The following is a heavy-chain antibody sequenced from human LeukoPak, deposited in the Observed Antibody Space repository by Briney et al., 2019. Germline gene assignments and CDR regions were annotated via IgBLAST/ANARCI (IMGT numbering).Heavy chain of an antibody. CDR2: INHSGST. D-gene: IGHD1-26*01. Sequence: SETLSLTCAVYGGSFSGYHWSWIRQPPGKGLEWIGEINHSGSTNYNPSLKSRVTISVDTSKNQFSLKLSSVTAADTAVYYCASDVEGATPGGYDYWGQGTLVTVSS. CDR1: GGSFSGYH. J-gene: IGHJ4*02. V-gene: IGHV4-34*01. CDR3: ASDVEGATPGGYDY.